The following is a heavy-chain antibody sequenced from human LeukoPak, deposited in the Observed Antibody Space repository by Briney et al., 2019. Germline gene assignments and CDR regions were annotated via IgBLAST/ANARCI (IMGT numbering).Heavy chain of an antibody. CDR1: SGSISRDY. Sequence: PSETLSLTCSVSSGSISRDYWHWIRQSPGKGLEWIGYMYYIGGTNYNPSLRSRVTVSVDTSRKNFYLRLTSVTATDTAVYYCARQVSPYGMDVWGQGTTVIVSS. J-gene: IGHJ6*02. V-gene: IGHV4-59*08. CDR2: MYYIGGT. CDR3: ARQVSPYGMDV.